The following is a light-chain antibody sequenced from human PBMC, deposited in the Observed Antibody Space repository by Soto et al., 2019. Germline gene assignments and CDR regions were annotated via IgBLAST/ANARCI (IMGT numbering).Light chain of an antibody. CDR3: QSYSSSLSVV. J-gene: IGLJ2*01. CDR2: GNS. V-gene: IGLV1-40*01. CDR1: SSNIGAGYD. Sequence: QSVLTQPPSVSGAPGQRVTISCTGSSSNIGAGYDVHWYQQLPGTAPKPLIYGNSNRPSGVPDRFSGSKSGTSASLAITGLQAEDEADYYCQSYSSSLSVVFGGGTKLTVL.